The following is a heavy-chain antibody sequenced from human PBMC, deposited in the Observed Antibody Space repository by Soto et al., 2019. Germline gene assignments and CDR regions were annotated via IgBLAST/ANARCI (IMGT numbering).Heavy chain of an antibody. J-gene: IGHJ4*02. D-gene: IGHD3-3*01. V-gene: IGHV4-59*01. CDR2: IYYSGST. CDR3: ARGSTLTYYDFWSGYYFDY. CDR1: GGSISSYY. Sequence: SETLSLTCTVSGGSISSYYWSWIRQPPGKGLEWIGYIYYSGSTNYNPSLKSRVTISVDTSKNQFSLKLSSVTAADTAVYYCARGSTLTYYDFWSGYYFDYWGQGTLVTVSS.